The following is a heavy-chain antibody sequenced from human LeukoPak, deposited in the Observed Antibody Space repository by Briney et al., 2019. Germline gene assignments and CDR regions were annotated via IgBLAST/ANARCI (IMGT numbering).Heavy chain of an antibody. CDR3: AKDWELLSRPINWFDP. V-gene: IGHV3-30*18. CDR2: ISYDGSNK. J-gene: IGHJ5*02. D-gene: IGHD3-10*01. Sequence: GGSPRLSCAASGFTFSSYGMHWVRQAPGKGLEWVAVISYDGSNKYYADSMKGRFTVSRDNSKNTLYLQMNSLRAEDTAVYYCAKDWELLSRPINWFDPWGQGTLVTVSS. CDR1: GFTFSSYG.